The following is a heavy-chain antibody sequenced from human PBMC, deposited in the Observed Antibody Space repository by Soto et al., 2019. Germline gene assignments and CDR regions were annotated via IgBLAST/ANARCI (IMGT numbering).Heavy chain of an antibody. J-gene: IGHJ4*02. D-gene: IGHD1-1*01. CDR3: ARGWNPFDY. Sequence: QVQLQESGPGLLKPSQTLSLTCTVSGGSVSSAGYYWSWIRQHPGKGLEWTGYIYYTGTTYYNPSLKSRVTISVDTSKSQFSLKLNSVTAADTAVYYCARGWNPFDYWGQGTLVTVSS. V-gene: IGHV4-31*03. CDR1: GGSVSSAGYY. CDR2: IYYTGTT.